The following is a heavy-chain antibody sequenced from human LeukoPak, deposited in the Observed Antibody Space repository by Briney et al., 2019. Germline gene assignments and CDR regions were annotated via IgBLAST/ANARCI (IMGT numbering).Heavy chain of an antibody. Sequence: ASVKVSSKASGYTFTSYYIHWVRQAPGQGLEWMGIIDPSGGSTTYAQTFQGRVTITADESTSTAYLELSSLRSEDTAVYYCVRGGSDWGQGTLVTVSS. J-gene: IGHJ4*02. CDR1: GYTFTSYY. V-gene: IGHV1-46*01. CDR3: VRGGSD. CDR2: IDPSGGST.